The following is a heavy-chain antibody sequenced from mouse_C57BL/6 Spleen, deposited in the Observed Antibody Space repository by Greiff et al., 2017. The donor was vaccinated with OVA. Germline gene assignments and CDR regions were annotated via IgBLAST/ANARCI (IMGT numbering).Heavy chain of an antibody. J-gene: IGHJ4*01. D-gene: IGHD2-5*01. CDR2: IFPGSGST. CDR3: ARNYYSNYGSGYYAMDY. Sequence: QVQLQQSGPELVKPGASVKISCKASGYTFTDYYINWVKQRPGQGLEWIGWIFPGSGSTYYNEKFKGKATLTVDKSSSTAYMLLSSLTSEDSAVYFCARNYYSNYGSGYYAMDYWGQGTSVTVSS. V-gene: IGHV1-75*01. CDR1: GYTFTDYY.